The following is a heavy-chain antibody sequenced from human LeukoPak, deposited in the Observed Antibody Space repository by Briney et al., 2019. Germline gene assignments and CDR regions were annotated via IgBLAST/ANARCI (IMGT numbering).Heavy chain of an antibody. CDR3: AKDSYFQH. CDR1: GFTFSSYG. CDR2: ISYDGSNK. Sequence: GGSLRLSCAASGFTFSSYGMHWVRQAPGKGLEWVAVISYDGSNKYYADSAKGRFTISRDNSKNTLYLQMNSLRAEDTAVYYCAKDSYFQHWGQGTLVTVSS. V-gene: IGHV3-30*18. J-gene: IGHJ1*01.